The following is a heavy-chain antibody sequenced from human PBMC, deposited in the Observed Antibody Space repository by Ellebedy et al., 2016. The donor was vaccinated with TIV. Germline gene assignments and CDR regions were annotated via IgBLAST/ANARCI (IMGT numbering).Heavy chain of an antibody. CDR2: IYSGGST. J-gene: IGHJ6*02. CDR3: ARDPGYYYYGMDV. V-gene: IGHV3-53*01. CDR1: GFIVSTNY. Sequence: GESLKISCAASGFIVSTNYMSWVRQAPGKGLEWVSLIYSGGSTYYADSVKGRFTISRDNSKNTLYLQMNSLRAEDTAVYYCARDPGYYYYGMDVWGQGTTVTVSS.